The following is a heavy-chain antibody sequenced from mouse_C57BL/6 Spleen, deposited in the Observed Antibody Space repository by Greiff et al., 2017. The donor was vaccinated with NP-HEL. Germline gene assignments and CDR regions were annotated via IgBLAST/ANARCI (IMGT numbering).Heavy chain of an antibody. CDR2: INPYNGGT. J-gene: IGHJ2*01. Sequence: EVQLQQSGPVLVKPGASVKMSCKASGYTFTDYYMNWVKQSHGKSLEWIGVINPYNGGTSYNQKFKGKATLTVDKSSSTAYMELNSLTSEDSAVYYCAKDYYGSSYVKNYFDYWGQGTTLTVSS. CDR3: AKDYYGSSYVKNYFDY. D-gene: IGHD1-1*01. CDR1: GYTFTDYY. V-gene: IGHV1-19*01.